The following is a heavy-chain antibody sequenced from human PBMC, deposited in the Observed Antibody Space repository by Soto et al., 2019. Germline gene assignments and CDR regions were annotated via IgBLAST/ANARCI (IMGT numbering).Heavy chain of an antibody. Sequence: PGGSLRLSCAASGLTFSNVWMTWVRQAPGKGLEWVGRIKSKSDGETADVAAPVKARFTISRDGSKNTVFLEMNSLKSEDTALYYCAITAMINRDSSTSFDYWGRGTQVTVSS. CDR3: AITAMINRDSSTSFDY. V-gene: IGHV3-15*01. CDR2: IKSKSDGETA. D-gene: IGHD5-18*01. CDR1: GLTFSNVW. J-gene: IGHJ4*02.